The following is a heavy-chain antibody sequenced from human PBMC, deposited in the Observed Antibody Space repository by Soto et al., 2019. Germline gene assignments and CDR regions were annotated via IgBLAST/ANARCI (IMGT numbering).Heavy chain of an antibody. D-gene: IGHD1-26*01. J-gene: IGHJ6*02. Sequence: QVQLVESGGGVVQPGRSLRLSCAASGFTFSSYGMHWVRQAPGKGLEWVAVIWYDGSNKYYADSVKGRFTISRDNSKNTLYLQMNGLRAEDTAVYYCARGVGATIGYYYGMDVWGQGTTVTVSS. CDR1: GFTFSSYG. V-gene: IGHV3-33*01. CDR3: ARGVGATIGYYYGMDV. CDR2: IWYDGSNK.